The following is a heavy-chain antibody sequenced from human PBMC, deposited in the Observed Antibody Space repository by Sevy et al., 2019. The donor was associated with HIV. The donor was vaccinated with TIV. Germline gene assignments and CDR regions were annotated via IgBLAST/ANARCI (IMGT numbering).Heavy chain of an antibody. CDR3: ARHKRRGSGYSSSWAPDYYYYGMDV. V-gene: IGHV4-39*01. CDR2: IYYSGST. D-gene: IGHD6-13*01. Sequence: SETLSLTCTVSGGSISSSSYYWGWIRQPPGKGLEWIGSIYYSGSTYYNPSLKSRVTISVDTSKNQFSLKPSSVTAADTAVYYCARHKRRGSGYSSSWAPDYYYYGMDVWGQGTTVTVSS. J-gene: IGHJ6*02. CDR1: GGSISSSSYY.